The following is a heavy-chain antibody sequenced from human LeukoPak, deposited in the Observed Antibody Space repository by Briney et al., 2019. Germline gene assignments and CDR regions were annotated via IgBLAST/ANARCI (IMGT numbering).Heavy chain of an antibody. CDR3: AKEVGKAYYFDY. Sequence: PGGSLRLSCAASGYTFSHYSMNWVRQSPGKGLEWISSVDGVSDTIYYADSVKGRFTISRDNSKNTLYLQMNSLRAEDTAVYYCAKEVGKAYYFDYWGQGTLVTVSS. CDR1: GYTFSHYS. J-gene: IGHJ4*02. D-gene: IGHD3-10*01. V-gene: IGHV3-21*04. CDR2: VDGVSDTI.